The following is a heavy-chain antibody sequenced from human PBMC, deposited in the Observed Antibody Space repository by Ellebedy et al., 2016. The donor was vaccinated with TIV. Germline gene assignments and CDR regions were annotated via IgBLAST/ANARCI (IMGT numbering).Heavy chain of an antibody. J-gene: IGHJ6*02. V-gene: IGHV4-39*01. CDR3: AVVTPWHYYYGLDV. CDR1: GGSISRSSYY. CDR2: IYYSGST. Sequence: MPSETLSLTCSASGGSISRSSYYWGCIRQPPGKGLEWIGSIYYSGSTYYNPSLNSLVTISVDTSKNQFSLKLTSVTAADTAIYYCAVVTPWHYYYGLDVWGQGTTVTVSS. D-gene: IGHD2-21*02.